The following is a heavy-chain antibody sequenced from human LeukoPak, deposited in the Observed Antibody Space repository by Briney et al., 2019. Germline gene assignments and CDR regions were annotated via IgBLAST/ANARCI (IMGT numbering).Heavy chain of an antibody. D-gene: IGHD2-15*01. CDR2: IYNSGST. CDR3: ARDHCSGGSCYFPLDY. CDR1: GDSITSGGFY. Sequence: SETLSLTCTVSGDSITSGGFYWSWIRQPAGKGLEWIGRIYNSGSTNYNPSLKSRVTMSVDTSKNQFSLKLSSVTAADTAVYYCARDHCSGGSCYFPLDYWGQGTLVTVSS. V-gene: IGHV4-61*02. J-gene: IGHJ4*02.